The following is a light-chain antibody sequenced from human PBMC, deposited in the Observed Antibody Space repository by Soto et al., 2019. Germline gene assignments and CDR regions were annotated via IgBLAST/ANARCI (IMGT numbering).Light chain of an antibody. CDR1: INDIGTYNY. CDR2: EVS. Sequence: QSALTQPASVSGSPGQSITISCSGTINDIGTYNYVSWYQQHPGKAPILMIFEVSNRPSGVSNRFSGSKSGNTASLTISGLQAEDEADYYCSSYASIILYVFGTGTKLTVL. V-gene: IGLV2-14*01. CDR3: SSYASIILYV. J-gene: IGLJ1*01.